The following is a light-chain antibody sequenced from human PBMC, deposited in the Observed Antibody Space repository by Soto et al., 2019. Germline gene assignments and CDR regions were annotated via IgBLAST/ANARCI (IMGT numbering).Light chain of an antibody. J-gene: IGKJ1*01. Sequence: DIQMTQSPSSLSASVGDRVTITCRSSQSISSYLNWYQQKPGKAPKLLIYAASSLQSGVPSRLSGSGSGTDFTLTISILQPEDFATYYCQQSYGTPWTFGQGTKVEIK. CDR1: QSISSY. V-gene: IGKV1-39*01. CDR2: AAS. CDR3: QQSYGTPWT.